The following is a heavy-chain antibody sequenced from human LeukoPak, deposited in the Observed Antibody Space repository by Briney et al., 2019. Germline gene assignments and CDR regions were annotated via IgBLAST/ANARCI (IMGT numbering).Heavy chain of an antibody. J-gene: IGHJ4*02. CDR3: AKDLALYTGPYSGSFYSPIDY. D-gene: IGHD1-26*01. Sequence: GGSLRLSCAASGFTFSSYWMSWVRLAPGKGLEWVSSISGTGDYTYYADSVKGRFTISRDNSKNTLYLQMNSLRVEDTAVHYCAKDLALYTGPYSGSFYSPIDYWGQGTVVSVSS. V-gene: IGHV3-23*01. CDR1: GFTFSSYW. CDR2: ISGTGDYT.